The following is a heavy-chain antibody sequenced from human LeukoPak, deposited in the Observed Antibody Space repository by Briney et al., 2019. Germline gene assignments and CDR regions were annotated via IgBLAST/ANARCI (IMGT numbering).Heavy chain of an antibody. CDR1: GGSISSGSYY. CDR3: ARAGGDGSGSYQEYYYYYYMDV. J-gene: IGHJ6*03. CDR2: IYTSGST. Sequence: SETLSLTCTVSGGSISSGSYYWSWIRQPAGKGLEWIGRIYTSGSTNYNPSLKSRVTISVDTSKNQFSLKLSSVTAADTAVYYCARAGGDGSGSYQEYYYYYYMDVWGKGTTVTISS. V-gene: IGHV4-61*02. D-gene: IGHD3-10*01.